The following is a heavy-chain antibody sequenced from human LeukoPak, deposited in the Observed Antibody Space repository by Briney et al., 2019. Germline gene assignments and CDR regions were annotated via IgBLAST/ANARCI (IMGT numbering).Heavy chain of an antibody. D-gene: IGHD6-13*01. J-gene: IGHJ4*02. CDR1: GGSISSCY. CDR2: IYTTGST. Sequence: PSETLSLTCTISGGSISSCYWTWIRQPAGKGLEWIGRIYTTGSTNYNPSLKSRVTMSVDTSKNQFSLKLTSVTAADTAVYYCARQIAAAGTAGFDYWGQGTLVTVSS. V-gene: IGHV4-4*07. CDR3: ARQIAAAGTAGFDY.